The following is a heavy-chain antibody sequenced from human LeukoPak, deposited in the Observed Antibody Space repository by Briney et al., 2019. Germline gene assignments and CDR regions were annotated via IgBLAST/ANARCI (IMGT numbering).Heavy chain of an antibody. CDR2: MYHSGST. J-gene: IGHJ4*02. CDR3: ARESVVYAHDY. D-gene: IGHD2-8*02. Sequence: SETLSLTCTVSGYSIRSGYYWGWIRQSPGKGLEWMGNMYHSGSTYYNPSLKSRVTISKDTSKNQFSLKLSSLTAADTAVYYCARESVVYAHDYWGQGTLVTVSS. CDR1: GYSIRSGYY. V-gene: IGHV4-38-2*02.